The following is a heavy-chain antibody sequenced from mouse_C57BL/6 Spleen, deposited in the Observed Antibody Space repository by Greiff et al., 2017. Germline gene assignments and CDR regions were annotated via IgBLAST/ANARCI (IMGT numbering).Heavy chain of an antibody. V-gene: IGHV1-53*01. J-gene: IGHJ4*01. CDR1: GYTFTSYW. Sequence: VQLQQPGAELVKPGASVKLSCKASGYTFTSYWMHWVKQRPGQGLEWIGNINPGNGGTTYNEKFKSKATLTVDKSSSTAYMQLSSLTSEDSAVYYCAKDDYPYYYAIDDWGQGTSVTVSS. D-gene: IGHD2-4*01. CDR3: AKDDYPYYYAIDD. CDR2: INPGNGGT.